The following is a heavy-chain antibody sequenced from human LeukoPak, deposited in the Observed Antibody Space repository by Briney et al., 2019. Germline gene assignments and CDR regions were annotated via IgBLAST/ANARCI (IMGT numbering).Heavy chain of an antibody. D-gene: IGHD3-3*01. V-gene: IGHV3-9*01. J-gene: IGHJ4*02. CDR2: ISWNSGSI. CDR1: GFTFDDYA. Sequence: GGSLRLSCAASGFTFDDYAMHWVRQAPGKGLEWVSGISWNSGSIGYADSVKGRFTISRDNAKNSLYLQMNSLRAEDTAVYYCARVEYDFWSGYCGYWGQGTLVTVSS. CDR3: ARVEYDFWSGYCGY.